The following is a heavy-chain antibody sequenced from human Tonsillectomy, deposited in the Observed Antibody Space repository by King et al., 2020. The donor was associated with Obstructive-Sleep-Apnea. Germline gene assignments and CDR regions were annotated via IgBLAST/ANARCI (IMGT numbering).Heavy chain of an antibody. J-gene: IGHJ4*02. V-gene: IGHV3-7*01. Sequence: VQLVESGGGLVQPGESLRLSCAVAGLTYSNYWMSWVRQAPGKGLEWVAKIKEDGSDKYYVDSVKGRFTISRDNAKNSLYLQMNSLRAEDTAMYYCVRGGYTYDYWGQGTPVTVSS. CDR1: GLTYSNYW. CDR3: VRGGYTYDY. CDR2: IKEDGSDK. D-gene: IGHD5-18*01.